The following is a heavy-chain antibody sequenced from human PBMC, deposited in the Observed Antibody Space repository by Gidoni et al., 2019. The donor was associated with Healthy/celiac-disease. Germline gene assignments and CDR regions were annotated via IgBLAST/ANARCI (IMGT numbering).Heavy chain of an antibody. Sequence: QVQLVESGGGVVQPGRSLRLSCAASGFTFSSYGMPWVRQAPGKGLEWVAVIPYDGSNKYYADSVKGRFTISRDNSKNTLYLQMNSLRAEDTAVYYCAKDHEGFALVPSNWFDPWGQGTLVTVSS. J-gene: IGHJ5*02. CDR2: IPYDGSNK. CDR3: AKDHEGFALVPSNWFDP. D-gene: IGHD6-13*01. V-gene: IGHV3-30*18. CDR1: GFTFSSYG.